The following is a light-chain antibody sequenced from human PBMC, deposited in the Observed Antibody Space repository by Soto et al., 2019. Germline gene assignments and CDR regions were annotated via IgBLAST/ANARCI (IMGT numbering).Light chain of an antibody. CDR1: SSDVGGYNY. V-gene: IGLV2-8*01. J-gene: IGLJ1*01. CDR3: SSHAGSNNPFV. Sequence: QSALTQPPSASGSPGQSVTISCTGTSSDVGGYNYVSWYQQHPGKAPKVMIYDVGKRPSGVPDRFSGSKSGNTASLTVSGLQAEGEADYYSSSHAGSNNPFVFGTGTKLTVL. CDR2: DVG.